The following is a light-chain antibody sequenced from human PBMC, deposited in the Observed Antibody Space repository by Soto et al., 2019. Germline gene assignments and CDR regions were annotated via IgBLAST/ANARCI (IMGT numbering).Light chain of an antibody. CDR3: QQRSNWPPIT. V-gene: IGKV3-11*01. J-gene: IGKJ5*01. CDR1: QSVSSY. Sequence: EIVLTQSPATLSLSPGERATLSCRASQSVSSYLAWYQQKPGQAPRLLIYDASNRATRIPARFSGSGSGTDFTLTISSLEPEDFAVYYCQQRSNWPPITFGQGTRLEI. CDR2: DAS.